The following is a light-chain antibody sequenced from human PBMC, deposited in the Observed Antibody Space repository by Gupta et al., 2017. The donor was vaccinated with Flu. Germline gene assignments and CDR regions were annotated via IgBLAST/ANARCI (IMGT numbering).Light chain of an antibody. Sequence: QTVVTQEPSLPVSPGGTVTLTCASSTGPVTTASYPNWFQQKPGQAPRALISSTSNKHAWTPARFSGSLLGGKAALTLSGVQPEDEADYYCLVYDAGAVVFGGGTRLTVL. CDR2: STS. V-gene: IGLV7-43*01. J-gene: IGLJ2*01. CDR3: LVYDAGAVV. CDR1: TGPVTTASY.